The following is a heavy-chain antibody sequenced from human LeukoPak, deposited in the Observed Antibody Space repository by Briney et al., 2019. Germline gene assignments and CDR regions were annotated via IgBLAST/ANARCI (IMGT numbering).Heavy chain of an antibody. CDR2: ISAYNGNT. CDR3: ARDLTGTNEGHDAFDI. CDR1: GYTFTSYG. V-gene: IGHV1-18*01. D-gene: IGHD1-7*01. J-gene: IGHJ3*02. Sequence: GASVKVSCKASGYTFTSYGISWVRQAPGQGLEWMGWISAYNGNTNYAQKLQGRVTMTTDTSTSTAYMELRSLRSDDTAVYYCARDLTGTNEGHDAFDIWGQGTMVTVSS.